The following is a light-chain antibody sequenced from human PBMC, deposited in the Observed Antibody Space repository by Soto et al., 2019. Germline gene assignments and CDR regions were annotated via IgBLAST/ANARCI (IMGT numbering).Light chain of an antibody. V-gene: IGKV1-39*01. CDR1: QSISSY. Sequence: DIQMTQSPSSLSASVGDRVTITCRASQSISSYLNWYQQKPGKAPKLLIYAASSLQSGVLSRFSGSGSGTDFTLTISSLQPEDFATYYCQRSYSTPYTFGQGTKLEIK. CDR3: QRSYSTPYT. J-gene: IGKJ2*01. CDR2: AAS.